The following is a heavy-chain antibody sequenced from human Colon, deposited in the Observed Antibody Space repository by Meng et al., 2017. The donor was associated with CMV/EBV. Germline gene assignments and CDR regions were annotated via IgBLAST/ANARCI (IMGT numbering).Heavy chain of an antibody. D-gene: IGHD3-16*01. CDR2: IIHILGVT. CDR1: GNA. Sequence: VQLEQSGAEGRKPGSSVKVCCKASGNAVSWVRQAPGQGLEWMGGIIHILGVTNYATKFQGSVTITADELTGTSYLVLHTLRSDDTAVYYCARAGMIRGWFDPWGQGTLVTVSS. J-gene: IGHJ5*02. V-gene: IGHV1-69*04. CDR3: ARAGMIRGWFDP.